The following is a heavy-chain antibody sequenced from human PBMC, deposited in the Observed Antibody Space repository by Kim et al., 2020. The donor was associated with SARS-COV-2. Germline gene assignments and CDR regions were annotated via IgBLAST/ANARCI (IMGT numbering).Heavy chain of an antibody. Sequence: SETLSLTCTVSGGSFSSYYWSWIRQPPGKGLEWIGYFYYSGSTNYNPSLKSRVTISAVTSKRQFSLKLSSVTAADTAVYFCARGEWDSTGYYYFDNWGQGTLVSVSS. J-gene: IGHJ4*02. D-gene: IGHD3-9*01. V-gene: IGHV4-59*08. CDR2: FYYSGST. CDR3: ARGEWDSTGYYYFDN. CDR1: GGSFSSYY.